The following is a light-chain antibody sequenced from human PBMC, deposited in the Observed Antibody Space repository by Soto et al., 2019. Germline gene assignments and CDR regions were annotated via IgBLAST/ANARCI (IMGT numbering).Light chain of an antibody. J-gene: IGKJ1*01. CDR3: LQYINAPWP. Sequence: DFVLTQSPDSLAVSLGETATINCKSSQRVLYSSNSNNSLSWYQQKPGQPPKLLLYWASTRESWVPDRFSGSGSGTDFPLTISRLQAEDVAVYYCLQYINAPWPFGHGNKVEIK. CDR1: QRVLYSSNSNNS. V-gene: IGKV4-1*01. CDR2: WAS.